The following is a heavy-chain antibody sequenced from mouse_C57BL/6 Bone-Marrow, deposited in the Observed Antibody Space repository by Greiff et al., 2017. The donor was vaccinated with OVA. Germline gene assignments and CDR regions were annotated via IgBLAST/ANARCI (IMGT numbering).Heavy chain of an antibody. CDR1: GYAFSSSW. J-gene: IGHJ1*03. Sequence: QVQLQQSGPELVKPGASVKISCKASGYAFSSSWMNWVKQRPGKGLEWIGRIYPGDGDTNYNGKFKGKATLTADKSSSTAYMQLSSLTSEDSAVYFCGTYYSNYWYFDVWGTGTTGTVSS. CDR2: IYPGDGDT. CDR3: GTYYSNYWYFDV. V-gene: IGHV1-82*01. D-gene: IGHD2-5*01.